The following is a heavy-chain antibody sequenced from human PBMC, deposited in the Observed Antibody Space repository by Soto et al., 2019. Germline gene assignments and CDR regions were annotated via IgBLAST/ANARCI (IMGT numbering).Heavy chain of an antibody. Sequence: VQLLQSGDEVKKPGASVKVSCKASGYIFVNYGIAWVRQAPGQGLEWMGWISPYTGNTHSATKIQGRLTMTTDISTSTAYMDLGSLTSDDTAVYYCVMVDNYVTPTPQDVWGQGTTVTVSS. CDR2: ISPYTGNT. V-gene: IGHV1-18*01. CDR1: GYIFVNYG. D-gene: IGHD3-16*01. CDR3: VMVDNYVTPTPQDV. J-gene: IGHJ6*02.